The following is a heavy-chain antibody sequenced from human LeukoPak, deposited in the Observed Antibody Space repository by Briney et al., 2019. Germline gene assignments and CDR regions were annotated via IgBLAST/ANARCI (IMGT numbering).Heavy chain of an antibody. CDR3: ATPGSS. D-gene: IGHD6-13*01. J-gene: IGHJ4*02. V-gene: IGHV3-64*02. CDR1: GFSFRSYA. CDR2: ISRSGNTT. Sequence: GGSLRLSCTASGFSFRSYAMHWVRQAPGKELEYVSAISRSGNTTYYADSVKGRFIVSRDNSKKTLFLQMSDLRPEDTAVYYCATPGSSWGQGSPVIVSS.